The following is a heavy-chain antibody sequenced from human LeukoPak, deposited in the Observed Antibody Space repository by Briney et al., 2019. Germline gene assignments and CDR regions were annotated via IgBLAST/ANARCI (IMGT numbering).Heavy chain of an antibody. CDR1: GGTFSSYA. J-gene: IGHJ4*02. D-gene: IGHD3-22*01. V-gene: IGHV1-69*04. CDR2: IIPILGIA. CDR3: ATRNDYYDSSGYYLPHFDY. Sequence: SVKVSCKASGGTFSSYAISWVRQAPGQGLEWMGRIIPILGIANYAQKFQGRVTITADKSTSTAYMELSSLRSEDTAVYYFATRNDYYDSSGYYLPHFDYWGQGTLVTVSS.